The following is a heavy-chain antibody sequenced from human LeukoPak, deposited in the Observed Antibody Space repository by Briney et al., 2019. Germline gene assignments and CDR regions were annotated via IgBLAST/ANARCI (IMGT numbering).Heavy chain of an antibody. CDR3: ARVDYGGNPI. CDR2: IIPIFGTA. CDR1: GGTFSSYA. D-gene: IGHD4-23*01. J-gene: IGHJ4*02. V-gene: IGHV1-69*05. Sequence: GASVKVSCKASGGTFSSYAISWVRQAPGQGLEWMGGIIPIFGTANYAQKFQGRVTITTDESTSTAYMELSSLRSEDTAVYYCARVDYGGNPIWGQGTLVTVSS.